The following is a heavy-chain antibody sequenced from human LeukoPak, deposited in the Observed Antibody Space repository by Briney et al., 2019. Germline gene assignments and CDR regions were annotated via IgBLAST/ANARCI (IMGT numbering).Heavy chain of an antibody. Sequence: SETLSLTCTVSGGSISSSSYYWGWIRQPPGKGLEWIGSIYYSGSTYYNPSLKSRVTISVDTSKNQFSLKLSSVTAADTAVYYCARPVRQQLPLVVNWFDPWGQGTLVTVSS. D-gene: IGHD6-13*01. CDR2: IYYSGST. V-gene: IGHV4-39*07. CDR3: ARPVRQQLPLVVNWFDP. J-gene: IGHJ5*02. CDR1: GGSISSSSYY.